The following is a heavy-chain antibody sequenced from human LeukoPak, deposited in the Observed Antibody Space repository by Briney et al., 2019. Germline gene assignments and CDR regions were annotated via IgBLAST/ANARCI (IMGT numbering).Heavy chain of an antibody. CDR1: GFTFSSYA. D-gene: IGHD3-22*01. CDR2: ISGSGGST. CDR3: AKTIVVVILPNDAFDI. Sequence: QPGGSLRLSCAASGFTFSSYAMSWVRQAPGKGLEWVSAISGSGGSTYYADSVKGRFTISRDNSKNTLYLQMNSLRAEDTAVYYCAKTIVVVILPNDAFDIWGQGTMVTVSS. V-gene: IGHV3-23*01. J-gene: IGHJ3*02.